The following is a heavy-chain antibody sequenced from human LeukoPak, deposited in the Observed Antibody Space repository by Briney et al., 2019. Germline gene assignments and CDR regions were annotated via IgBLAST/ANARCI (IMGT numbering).Heavy chain of an antibody. CDR1: GFTFSSYW. CDR3: ARISCTGGSCKPYSYYALDV. Sequence: GGSLRLSCAASGFTFSSYWMYWVRQAPGKGLVWVSRINSGGSSTSYADSVRGRCSISRDNSKNTLYLQMNSLRVEDTAVYYCARISCTGGSCKPYSYYALDVWGQGTTVTVSS. V-gene: IGHV3-74*01. D-gene: IGHD2-15*01. J-gene: IGHJ6*02. CDR2: INSGGSST.